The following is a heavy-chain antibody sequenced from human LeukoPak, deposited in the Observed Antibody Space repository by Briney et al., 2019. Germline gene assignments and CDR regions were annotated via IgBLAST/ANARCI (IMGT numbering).Heavy chain of an antibody. CDR3: ARDGRYCSGGSCYLDY. D-gene: IGHD2-15*01. J-gene: IGHJ4*02. V-gene: IGHV3-20*04. Sequence: GALRLSCAASGFTFDDYGMSWVRQAPGKGLEWVSGINWNGGSTGYADSVKGRFTISRDNAKNSLYLQMNSLRAEDTAVYYCARDGRYCSGGSCYLDYWGQGTLVTVSS. CDR2: INWNGGST. CDR1: GFTFDDYG.